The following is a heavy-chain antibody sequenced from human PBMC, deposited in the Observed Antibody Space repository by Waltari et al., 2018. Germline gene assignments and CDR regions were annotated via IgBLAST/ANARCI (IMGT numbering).Heavy chain of an antibody. CDR1: GFTFGDHS. J-gene: IGHJ6*02. D-gene: IGHD3-16*01. CDR2: IRSKTYGGTA. Sequence: EVQLVESGGGLVQRGRSLRLSCTTSGFTFGDHSLSWFRQAPEKGLEWVGFIRSKTYGGTADYAASVRGRFTVSRDDSKSIAYLEMYSLKTEDTAVYYCSRVSASGDGMDVWGQGTTVTVSS. CDR3: SRVSASGDGMDV. V-gene: IGHV3-49*03.